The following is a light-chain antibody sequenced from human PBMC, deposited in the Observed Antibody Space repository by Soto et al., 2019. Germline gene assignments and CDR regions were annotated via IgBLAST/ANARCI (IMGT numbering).Light chain of an antibody. Sequence: EIVLTQSPGTLSLSPGEVVTLSCRASQSVSRSFLAWYQQKHGQPPRLFIYHASSRATGIPDRFSGSGSGTDFTLTISRLEPEDLAVYYCQQYGSSPQTFGQGTKLEI. V-gene: IGKV3-20*01. CDR2: HAS. CDR3: QQYGSSPQT. J-gene: IGKJ2*01. CDR1: QSVSRSF.